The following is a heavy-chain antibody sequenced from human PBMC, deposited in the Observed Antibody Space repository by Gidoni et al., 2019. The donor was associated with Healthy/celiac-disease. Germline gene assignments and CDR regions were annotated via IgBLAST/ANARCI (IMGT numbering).Heavy chain of an antibody. D-gene: IGHD1-1*01. CDR1: GDTVTSDG. J-gene: IGHJ6*02. Sequence: QVQLVQSGAEGKKPGASVKVSCKAAGDTVTSDGISWVRQAPGQGLEGMGWISAYNGHTNYTQLLQRRVTMTTDTSPSTAYMELRSLRSDDTAVYYCARAGEDPEIFHGMDVWVQGPTVTVSS. CDR3: ARAGEDPEIFHGMDV. CDR2: ISAYNGHT. V-gene: IGHV1-18*01.